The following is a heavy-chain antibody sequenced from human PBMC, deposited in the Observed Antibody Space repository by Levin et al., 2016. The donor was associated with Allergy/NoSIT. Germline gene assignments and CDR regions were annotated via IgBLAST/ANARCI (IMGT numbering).Heavy chain of an antibody. D-gene: IGHD1-26*01. CDR3: ASRTGRLGGTTLDA. Sequence: SETLSLTCAVTGDSIDRNANWWSWVRQAPGKGLEWIGERHYVGTAKYNTTLRSRISMSVDKSKNSFSLNLKSVTAADTAVYYCASRTGRLGGTTLDAWGKGILVTVSS. V-gene: IGHV4-4*02. CDR1: GDSIDRNANW. J-gene: IGHJ5*02. CDR2: RHYVGTA.